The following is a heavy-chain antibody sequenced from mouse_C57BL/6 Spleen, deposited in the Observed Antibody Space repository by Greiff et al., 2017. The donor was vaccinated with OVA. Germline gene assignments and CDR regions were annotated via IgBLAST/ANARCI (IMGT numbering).Heavy chain of an antibody. CDR3: ERGDSNDDYFDD. CDR2: IYPSDSDT. V-gene: IGHV1-61*01. J-gene: IGHJ2*01. Sequence: QVQLQQPGAELVRPGSSVKLSCKASGYTFTSYWMHWVKQRPGQGLEWIGNIYPSDSDTHYNQKFKDKATLTVDKSSSTAYMHLSSLASEDSAVYSCERGDSNDDYFDDWGQGTTVTVSS. CDR1: GYTFTSYW. D-gene: IGHD2-12*01.